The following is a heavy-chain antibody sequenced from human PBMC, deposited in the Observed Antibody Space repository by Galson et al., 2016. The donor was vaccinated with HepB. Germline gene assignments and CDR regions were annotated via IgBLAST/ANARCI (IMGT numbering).Heavy chain of an antibody. D-gene: IGHD3-22*01. J-gene: IGHJ3*02. CDR3: ARRIGSGNYPDPVLDI. Sequence: QSGAEVKKPGESLKISCQGSGYTFATYWIAWVRQTPGKGLEWMGIIYPGGSNTRYSPSFQGQVTISADKSINTAYLQWSSLKASDTAMYYCARRIGSGNYPDPVLDIWGQGTMVTVSS. CDR1: GYTFATYW. CDR2: IYPGGSNT. V-gene: IGHV5-51*01.